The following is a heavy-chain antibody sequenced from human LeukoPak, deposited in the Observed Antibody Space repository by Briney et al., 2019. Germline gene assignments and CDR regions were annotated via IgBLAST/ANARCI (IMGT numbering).Heavy chain of an antibody. Sequence: GGSLRLSCAASGFTFSSYDMHWVRQAPGKGLEWVAFIRHDGNIKYFADSVKGRFTISRDTSKNTLYLQMNSLRAEDTAVYYCAKGRYYDSSGYPIDYWGQGTLVTVSS. CDR1: GFTFSSYD. J-gene: IGHJ4*02. V-gene: IGHV3-30*02. CDR2: IRHDGNIK. D-gene: IGHD3-22*01. CDR3: AKGRYYDSSGYPIDY.